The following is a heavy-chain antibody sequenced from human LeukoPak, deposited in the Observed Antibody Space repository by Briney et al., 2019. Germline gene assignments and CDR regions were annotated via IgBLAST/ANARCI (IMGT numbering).Heavy chain of an antibody. CDR1: GFTFSSYA. J-gene: IGHJ4*02. Sequence: GGSLRLSCAASGFTFSSYAMHWVRQAPGKGLEYVSAISSNGGSTYYANSVKGRFTISRDNSKNTLYLQMGSLRAEDMAVYYCAREWEACGGSCYDYWGQGTLVTVSS. CDR3: AREWEACGGSCYDY. V-gene: IGHV3-64*01. D-gene: IGHD2-15*01. CDR2: ISSNGGST.